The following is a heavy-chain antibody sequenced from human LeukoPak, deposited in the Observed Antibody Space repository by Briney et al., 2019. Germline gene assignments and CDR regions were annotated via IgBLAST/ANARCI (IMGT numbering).Heavy chain of an antibody. V-gene: IGHV3-48*03. Sequence: GGSLRLSCAASGFTFSSYEMNWVRQAPGKGLEWVSYISSSGSTIYYADSVKGRFTISRDNAKNSLYLQMNSLRAEDTAVYYCARDHGSTSYYYYYGMDVWGQGTTATVSS. CDR3: ARDHGSTSYYYYYGMDV. CDR2: ISSSGSTI. J-gene: IGHJ6*02. D-gene: IGHD2-2*01. CDR1: GFTFSSYE.